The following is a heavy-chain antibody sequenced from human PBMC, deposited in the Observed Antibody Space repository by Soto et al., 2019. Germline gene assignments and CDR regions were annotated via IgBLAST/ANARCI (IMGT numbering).Heavy chain of an antibody. CDR3: ARETIPAAMGGLNWFDP. CDR2: IYYSGST. Sequence: SETLSLTCTVSGGSISSGGYYWSWIRQHPGKGLEWIGYIYYSGSTYYNPSLKSRVTISVDTSKNQFSLKLSSVTAADTAVYYCARETIPAAMGGLNWFDPWGQGTLVTVSS. CDR1: GGSISSGGYY. D-gene: IGHD2-2*01. V-gene: IGHV4-31*03. J-gene: IGHJ5*02.